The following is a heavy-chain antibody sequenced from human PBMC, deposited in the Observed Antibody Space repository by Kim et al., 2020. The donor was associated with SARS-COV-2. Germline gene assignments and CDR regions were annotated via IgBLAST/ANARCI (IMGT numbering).Heavy chain of an antibody. CDR2: INDATGNT. CDR3: LREMRYDTGCLLY. Sequence: ASVKVSCKASGFTFTDYAMHWVRQAPGHRLEWMGWINDATGNTNYPQHLKGRLTITRDTSATTAFMDLNSLTSEDTAVYYCLREMRYDTGCLLYWGQGSLVTVSS. J-gene: IGHJ4*02. CDR1: GFTFTDYA. V-gene: IGHV1-3*01. D-gene: IGHD6-19*01.